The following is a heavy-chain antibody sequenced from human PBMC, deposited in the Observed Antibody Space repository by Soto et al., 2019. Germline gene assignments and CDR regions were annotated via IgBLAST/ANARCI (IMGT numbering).Heavy chain of an antibody. D-gene: IGHD1-1*01. CDR3: ATLQLGREEVFDS. J-gene: IGHJ4*02. CDR2: ISETSLAI. Sequence: EVQLVESGGGLVQPGGSLRLSCAASGFTFKTYSMNWVRQAPGKGLEWVSYISETSLAIYYRDSVKGRFTISRDNAKNTLYLQMNNLRDEDTAVYYCATLQLGREEVFDSWGQGTLVTVSS. V-gene: IGHV3-48*02. CDR1: GFTFKTYS.